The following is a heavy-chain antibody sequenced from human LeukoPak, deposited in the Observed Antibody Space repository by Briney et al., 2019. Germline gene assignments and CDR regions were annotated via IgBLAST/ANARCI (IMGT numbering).Heavy chain of an antibody. J-gene: IGHJ4*02. CDR3: ARDPGPNGYPFDY. CDR1: GFTVSSNY. Sequence: PGGSLRLSCAASGFTVSSNYMSWVRQAPGKGLEWVSVIYSGGSTYYADSVKGRFTISRDNSKNTLYLQMNSLRSDDTAVYYCARDPGPNGYPFDYWGQGTLVTVSS. CDR2: IYSGGST. V-gene: IGHV3-53*05. D-gene: IGHD5-24*01.